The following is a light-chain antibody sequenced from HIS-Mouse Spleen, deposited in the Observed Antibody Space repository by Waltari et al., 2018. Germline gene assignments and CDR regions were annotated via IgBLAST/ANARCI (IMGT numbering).Light chain of an antibody. V-gene: IGLV1-47*01. J-gene: IGLJ3*02. Sequence: QSVLTQPPSASGTPGQRGTISCSGSRSNTGSNYLYWYQQLPGTAPKLLIYRNNQRPSGVPDRFSGSKSGTSASLAISGLRSEDEADYYCAAWDDSLSGPVFGGGTKLTVL. CDR1: RSNTGSNY. CDR3: AAWDDSLSGPV. CDR2: RNN.